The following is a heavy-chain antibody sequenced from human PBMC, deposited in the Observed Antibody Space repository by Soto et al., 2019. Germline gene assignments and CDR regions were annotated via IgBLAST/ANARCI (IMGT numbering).Heavy chain of an antibody. V-gene: IGHV1-69*18. D-gene: IGHD3-10*01. CDR1: GGTFTSNA. CDR3: ARDRAIRGFDY. CDR2: VLPVFDTT. J-gene: IGHJ4*02. Sequence: QVQLVQSGAEVQKPGSSVTVSCKASGGTFTSNAISWVRQAPGQGLEWMGTVLPVFDTTNYAPKFRGRLTITEDDSSSTADMELRSLKSEDTAVYYCARDRAIRGFDYWGQGTLVTVSS.